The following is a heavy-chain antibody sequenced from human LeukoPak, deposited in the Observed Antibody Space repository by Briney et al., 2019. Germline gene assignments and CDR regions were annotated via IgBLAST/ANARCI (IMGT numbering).Heavy chain of an antibody. Sequence: PSETLPLTCTVSGGSISSSSYYWGWIRQPPGKGLEWIGSIYYSGSTYYNPSLKSRVTISVDTSKNQFSLKLSSVTAADTAVYYCASYDSSGYYYGYWGQGTLVTVSS. CDR1: GGSISSSSYY. D-gene: IGHD3-22*01. V-gene: IGHV4-39*01. CDR2: IYYSGST. CDR3: ASYDSSGYYYGY. J-gene: IGHJ4*02.